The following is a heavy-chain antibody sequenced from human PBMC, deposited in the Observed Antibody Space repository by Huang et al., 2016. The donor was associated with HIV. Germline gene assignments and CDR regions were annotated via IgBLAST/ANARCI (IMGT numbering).Heavy chain of an antibody. J-gene: IGHJ4*02. CDR3: AKGSERSLTGPKYQYYFDY. D-gene: IGHD1-1*01. CDR1: IFSVSTSA. Sequence: EVQLLESGGGLVEPGGSLRLCCAASIFSVSTSAMSWVSQAPGKGLEWVAGISASGSNTYYADSVKGRFTIPRDNSRNTLYLQMKSLRVEDTAIYYCAKGSERSLTGPKYQYYFDYWGQGTLVTVSS. V-gene: IGHV3-23*01. CDR2: ISASGSNT.